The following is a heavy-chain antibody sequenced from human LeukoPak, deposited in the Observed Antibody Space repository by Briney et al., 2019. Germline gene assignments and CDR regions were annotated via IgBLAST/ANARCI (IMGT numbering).Heavy chain of an antibody. J-gene: IGHJ3*02. D-gene: IGHD3-10*01. CDR3: VRPSRGHRGPFDI. CDR2: IYPGDSDT. Sequence: PGQSLKFSCKGSGYSFTSYWIGWVRQMPGKGLEWMGIIYPGDSDTRYSPSLQGQVAISADKSISTAYLQWSSLKASDNAMYYCVRPSRGHRGPFDIWGQGTMVTVSS. CDR1: GYSFTSYW. V-gene: IGHV5-51*01.